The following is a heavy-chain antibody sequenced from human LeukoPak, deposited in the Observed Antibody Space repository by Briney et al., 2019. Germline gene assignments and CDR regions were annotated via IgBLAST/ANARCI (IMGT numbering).Heavy chain of an antibody. Sequence: ASVKVSCKASGGTFSSYAISWVRQAPGQGREWVGGIIPIFGTANYAQKFQGRVTMTRNTSISTAYMELSSLRSEDTAVYYCARGSAPFYYYGMDVWGQGTTVTVSS. J-gene: IGHJ6*02. CDR2: IIPIFGTA. CDR3: ARGSAPFYYYGMDV. V-gene: IGHV1-69*05. CDR1: GGTFSSYA.